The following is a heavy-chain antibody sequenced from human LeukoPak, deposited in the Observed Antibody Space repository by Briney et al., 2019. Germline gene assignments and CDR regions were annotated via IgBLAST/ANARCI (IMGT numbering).Heavy chain of an antibody. Sequence: GGSLRLSCAASGFTFSSYDMHWVRQVTGKGLEWVSAIDTAGDTYYAGSVKGRFTISRENAKNSLYLQMNSLRAGDTAMYYCARESDSSILRGYYYGMDVWGQGTTATVSS. CDR3: ARESDSSILRGYYYGMDV. CDR2: IDTAGDT. V-gene: IGHV3-13*01. J-gene: IGHJ6*02. D-gene: IGHD6-13*01. CDR1: GFTFSSYD.